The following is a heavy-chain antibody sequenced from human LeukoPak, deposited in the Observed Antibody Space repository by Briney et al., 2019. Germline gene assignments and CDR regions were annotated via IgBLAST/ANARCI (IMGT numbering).Heavy chain of an antibody. CDR1: GGSISSYY. J-gene: IGHJ6*02. Sequence: PSETLSLTCTVSGGSISSYYWSWIRQPPGKGLEWIGYIYYSGSTNYNPSLKSRVTISVDTSKNQFSLKLSSVTAADTAVYYCARDSASDSSGSIRVHYYYGMDVWGQGTTVTVSS. D-gene: IGHD3-22*01. V-gene: IGHV4-59*01. CDR3: ARDSASDSSGSIRVHYYYGMDV. CDR2: IYYSGST.